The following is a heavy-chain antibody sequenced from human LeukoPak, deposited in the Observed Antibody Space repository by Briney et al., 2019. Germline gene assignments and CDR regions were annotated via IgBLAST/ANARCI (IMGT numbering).Heavy chain of an antibody. V-gene: IGHV3-7*01. D-gene: IGHD1-1*01. CDR2: INQDGSEK. Sequence: GGSLRLSCVVSGFVISSSWMTWVRQVPGEGLEWVANINQDGSEKHYVDSVRGRFTISRDNARDSLYLQMNSLGDTAVYYCAREPGLGYAFDIWGQGTKVTVSS. CDR3: AREPGLGYAFDI. J-gene: IGHJ3*02. CDR1: GFVISSSW.